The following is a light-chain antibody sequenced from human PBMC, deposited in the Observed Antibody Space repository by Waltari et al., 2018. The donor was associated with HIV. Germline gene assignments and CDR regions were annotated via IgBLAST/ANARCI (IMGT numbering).Light chain of an antibody. CDR3: QQYYSTPRT. Sequence: DIVMTQSPDSLAVSLGGGATINCKSSQSVLYSSKNKNYLACYQQKPGQPPKLLIYWASTRESGVPDRFSGSGSGTDFTLPISSLQAEDVAVYYCQQYYSTPRTFGQGTKVEIK. V-gene: IGKV4-1*01. J-gene: IGKJ1*01. CDR2: WAS. CDR1: QSVLYSSKNKNY.